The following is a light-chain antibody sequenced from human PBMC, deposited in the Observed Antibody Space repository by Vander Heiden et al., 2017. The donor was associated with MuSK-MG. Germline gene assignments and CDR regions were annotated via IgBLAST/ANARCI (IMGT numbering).Light chain of an antibody. J-gene: IGKJ1*01. CDR3: QKYETEPRT. CDR2: DVS. V-gene: IGKV1-27*01. Sequence: DIQMTQSPSSLSASVGDRVTITCRASQGINNYLAWYQQKPGKVPNLLIFDVSIFVSGVPTTFSGRGSGTDFTLTISSLQLKDLATYYCQKYETEPRTFGQGTKVEIK. CDR1: QGINNY.